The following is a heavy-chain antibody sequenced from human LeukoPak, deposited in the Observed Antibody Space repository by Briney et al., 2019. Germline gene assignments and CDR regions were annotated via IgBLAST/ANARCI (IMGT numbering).Heavy chain of an antibody. D-gene: IGHD6-13*01. V-gene: IGHV1-2*02. Sequence: GASVKVSCKASGYTFTGYYMNWVRQAPGEGLEWMGWINPTSGGTNYAQKFQGRVTMTRDTSISTAYMELSRLRSDDTAVYYCARDGIAAAVTYYFDYWGQGTLVTVSS. J-gene: IGHJ4*02. CDR1: GYTFTGYY. CDR2: INPTSGGT. CDR3: ARDGIAAAVTYYFDY.